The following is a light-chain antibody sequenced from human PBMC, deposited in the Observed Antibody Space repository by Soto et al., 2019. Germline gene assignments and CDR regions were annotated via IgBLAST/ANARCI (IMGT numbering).Light chain of an antibody. Sequence: IVLTQSPGTLSLSPGERATLSCRASQSVTTQLAWYQQKPGQAPRLIIHGASSWATGVPDRITGSGSGTDCTLSNSRLEPEDFAVYYCQQYGGSTRTFGQGTKVEIK. V-gene: IGKV3-20*01. CDR3: QQYGGSTRT. CDR2: GAS. J-gene: IGKJ1*01. CDR1: QSVTTQ.